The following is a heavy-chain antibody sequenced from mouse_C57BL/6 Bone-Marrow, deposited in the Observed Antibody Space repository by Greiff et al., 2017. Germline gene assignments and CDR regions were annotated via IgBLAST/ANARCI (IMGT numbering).Heavy chain of an antibody. CDR1: GFTFTDYY. V-gene: IGHV7-3*01. CDR3: ARYSTGGYFDV. CDR2: IRNKANGYTT. J-gene: IGHJ1*03. Sequence: EVQGVESGGGLVQPGGSLSLSCAASGFTFTDYYMSWVRQPPGKALEWLGFIRNKANGYTTEYSASVKGRFTISRDNSQSILYLQMNALRAEDSATYYCARYSTGGYFDVWGTGTTVTVSS.